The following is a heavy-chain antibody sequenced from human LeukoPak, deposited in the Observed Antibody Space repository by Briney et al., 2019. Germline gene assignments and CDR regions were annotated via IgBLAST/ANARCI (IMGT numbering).Heavy chain of an antibody. CDR1: GASISSGSYY. Sequence: SQTLSLTCTVSGASISSGSYYWSWIRQPPGKGLEWIGEINHSGSTNYNPSLKSRVTISVDTSKNQFSLKLSSVTAADTAVYYCARQWAPIAAAGTCWFDPWGQGTLVTVSS. CDR3: ARQWAPIAAAGTCWFDP. J-gene: IGHJ5*02. CDR2: INHSGST. V-gene: IGHV4-39*01. D-gene: IGHD6-13*01.